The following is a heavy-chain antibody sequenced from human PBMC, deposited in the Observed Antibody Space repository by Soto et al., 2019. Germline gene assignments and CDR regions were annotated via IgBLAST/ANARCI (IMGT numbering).Heavy chain of an antibody. Sequence: QVQLQESGPGLVKPSETLSLTCTVSGASMSTSYWSWIRQSSRRGLEWIGYIHPTGSTSSHPALRRRVTMSVDTSKNQISLKLTSVTAEDTAVYFCARANFCRGYYCYTSFDDWGPGTLVTVSS. V-gene: IGHV4-4*09. CDR3: ARANFCRGYYCYTSFDD. D-gene: IGHD3-3*01. J-gene: IGHJ4*02. CDR1: GASMSTSY. CDR2: IHPTGST.